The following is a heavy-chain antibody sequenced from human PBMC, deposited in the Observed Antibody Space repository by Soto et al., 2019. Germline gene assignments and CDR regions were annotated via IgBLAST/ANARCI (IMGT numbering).Heavy chain of an antibody. CDR2: IYSGGDT. Sequence: EVQLVESGGGLILPGGSLRLSCAASGVTVSNNYMRWVRQAPGKGLEWVSLIYSGGDTHYADSVKGRFTISRDSSKNTGYLQMNSRRAEATAVYYCARDPPGIAAGGAGAWGQGTLVTVSS. V-gene: IGHV3-53*01. J-gene: IGHJ5*02. D-gene: IGHD6-13*01. CDR1: GVTVSNNY. CDR3: ARDPPGIAAGGAGA.